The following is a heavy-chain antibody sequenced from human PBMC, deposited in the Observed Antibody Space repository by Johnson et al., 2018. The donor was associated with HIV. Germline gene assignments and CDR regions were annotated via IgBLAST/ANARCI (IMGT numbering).Heavy chain of an antibody. CDR1: GFTFSSYA. J-gene: IGHJ3*02. V-gene: IGHV3-48*04. Sequence: VQLVESGGGLVQPGGSLRLSCAASGFTFSSYAMNWVRQAPGKGLEWVSYISSSGSTIYYADSVKGRFTISRDNAKNTLYLQMNSLRAEDTAVYYCATSTASDAFDIWGQGTMVTVSS. CDR3: ATSTASDAFDI. CDR2: ISSSGSTI. D-gene: IGHD1-1*01.